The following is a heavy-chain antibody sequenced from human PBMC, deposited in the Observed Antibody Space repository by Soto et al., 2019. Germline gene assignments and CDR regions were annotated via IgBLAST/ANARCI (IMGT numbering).Heavy chain of an antibody. CDR1: GYTFTSYA. V-gene: IGHV1-3*05. J-gene: IGHJ4*02. Sequence: QVPLVQSGAEEKKPGASVKVSCKASGYTFTSYAMHWVRQAPGQRLEWMGWINAGNGNTKYSQKFQGRVTITRDTSASTADMGLSRLRSEDTAVYYCARDPDYGDYGTSPADDYWGQGTLVPVSS. CDR3: ARDPDYGDYGTSPADDY. D-gene: IGHD4-17*01. CDR2: INAGNGNT.